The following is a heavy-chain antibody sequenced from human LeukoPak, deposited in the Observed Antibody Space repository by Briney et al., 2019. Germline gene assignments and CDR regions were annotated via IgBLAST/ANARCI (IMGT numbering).Heavy chain of an antibody. CDR1: GGSISSGGYF. V-gene: IGHV4-31*03. CDR2: IHHSGST. CDR3: ARDAVDFSGWFDP. D-gene: IGHD3-3*01. Sequence: SQTLSLTCSVSGGSISSGGYFWSWIRQHPGKGLERIGYIHHSGSTYYNPSLKSRISMSVDTSTNQVSLKLSSVTAADTAVYYCARDAVDFSGWFDPWGQGTLVTVSS. J-gene: IGHJ5*02.